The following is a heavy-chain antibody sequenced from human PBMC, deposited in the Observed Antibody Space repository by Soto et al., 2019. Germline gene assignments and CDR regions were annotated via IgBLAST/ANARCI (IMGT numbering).Heavy chain of an antibody. V-gene: IGHV3-49*03. CDR1: GFTFGDYA. Sequence: GGSLRLSCTASGFTFGDYAMSWFRQAPGKGLEWVGFIRSKAYGGTTEYAASVKGRFTISRDDSKSIAYLQMNSLKTEDTAVYYCTSEGYYGSGTGLGAFDIWGRGTMVTVSS. CDR2: IRSKAYGGTT. CDR3: TSEGYYGSGTGLGAFDI. D-gene: IGHD3-10*01. J-gene: IGHJ3*02.